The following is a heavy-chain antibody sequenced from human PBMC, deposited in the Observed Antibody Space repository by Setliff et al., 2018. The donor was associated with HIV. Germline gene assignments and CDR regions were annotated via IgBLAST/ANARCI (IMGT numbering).Heavy chain of an antibody. V-gene: IGHV4-59*08. CDR2: IFYSVNT. D-gene: IGHD2-15*01. Sequence: PSETLSLTCTVSGGSIRTYYWSWIRQPPGKGLEWIGYIFYSVNTNYNPSPKGRVTISVDTSKNQFSLKLSSVTAADTAVYYCARLAREEYCRGRTCYPNWFDPWGPGTLVTVS. CDR3: ARLAREEYCRGRTCYPNWFDP. CDR1: GGSIRTYY. J-gene: IGHJ5*02.